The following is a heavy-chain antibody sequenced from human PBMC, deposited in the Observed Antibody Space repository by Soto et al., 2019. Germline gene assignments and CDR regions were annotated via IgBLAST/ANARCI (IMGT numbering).Heavy chain of an antibody. CDR3: ARDAAAGLNDY. J-gene: IGHJ4*02. D-gene: IGHD6-13*01. CDR1: GYTFTSYA. V-gene: IGHV1-18*01. CDR2: ISAYNGNT. Sequence: ASVKVSCKASGYTFTSYAISPVRQAPGQGLEWMGWISAYNGNTNYAQKLQGRVTMTTDTSTSTAYMELRSLRSDDTAVYYCARDAAAGLNDYWGQGTLVTVSS.